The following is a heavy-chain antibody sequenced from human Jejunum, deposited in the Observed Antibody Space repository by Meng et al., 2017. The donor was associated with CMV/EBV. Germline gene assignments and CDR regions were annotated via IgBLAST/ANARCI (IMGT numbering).Heavy chain of an antibody. CDR1: GGSLGSGDYY. V-gene: IGHV4-30-4*08. CDR3: ARGSIFVSFDS. J-gene: IGHJ4*02. D-gene: IGHD3-3*01. CDR2: IHDTGST. Sequence: HVLLLASGQGLVKLSQRLSLTCSVSGGSLGSGDYYWSWIRQPPGKGLEWIGYIHDTGSTSHNPYHKSRVDISLGTSKNQFSLTLNSVTAEETAVYFCARGSIFVSFDSWGQGTLVTVSS.